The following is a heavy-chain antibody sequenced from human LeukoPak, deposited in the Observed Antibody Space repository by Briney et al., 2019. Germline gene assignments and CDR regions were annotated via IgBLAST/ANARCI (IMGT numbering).Heavy chain of an antibody. V-gene: IGHV1-69*06. J-gene: IGHJ4*02. CDR1: GGTFSSYA. Sequence: GASVKVSCKASGGTFSSYAISWVRQAPGQGLEWMGGIIPIFGTANYAQKFQGRVTITADKSTSTAYMELSSLRSEDTAVYYCAREGADYYDSSGYWSRWGQGTLVTVSS. CDR3: AREGADYYDSSGYWSR. D-gene: IGHD3-22*01. CDR2: IIPIFGTA.